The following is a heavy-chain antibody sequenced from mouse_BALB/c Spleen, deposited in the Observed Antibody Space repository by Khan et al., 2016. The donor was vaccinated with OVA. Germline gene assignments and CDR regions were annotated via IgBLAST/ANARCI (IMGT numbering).Heavy chain of an antibody. V-gene: IGHV1-85*01. CDR3: AGRGCGGFAY. Sequence: QVQLKESGAELVKPGASVKLSCKASGYTFTSYDINWVRQRPEQGLEWIGWMFPGDGSTKYNENFKGKATLTTDKSSSTAYMQLNRLTSEDSGAYFWAGRGCGGFAYWGQGTPVTVSA. CDR1: GYTFTSYD. CDR2: MFPGDGST. J-gene: IGHJ3*01.